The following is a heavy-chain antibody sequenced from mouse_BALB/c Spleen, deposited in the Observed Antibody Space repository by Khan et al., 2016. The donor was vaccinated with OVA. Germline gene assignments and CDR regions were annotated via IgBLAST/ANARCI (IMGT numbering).Heavy chain of an antibody. Sequence: VQLQQSGTVLARPGASVKMSCKASGYTFTSYWMHWVKQRPGQGLEWIGDIYPGNTDTNYNQKFKGKAKLTAVTSTSTAYMELYSLTNEDSAVXYCTRRNWDVAWFAYWGQGTLVTVSA. CDR1: GYTFTSYW. CDR2: IYPGNTDT. J-gene: IGHJ3*01. V-gene: IGHV1-5*01. CDR3: TRRNWDVAWFAY. D-gene: IGHD4-1*01.